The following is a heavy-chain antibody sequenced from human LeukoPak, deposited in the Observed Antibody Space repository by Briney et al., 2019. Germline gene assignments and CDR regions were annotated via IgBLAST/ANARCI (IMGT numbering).Heavy chain of an antibody. Sequence: GGSLRLSCAASGFTFSSYSMNWVRQAPGMGLEWVSSISSSSSYIYYADSVKGRFTISRDNAKNSLYLQMNSLRAEDTAVYYCARGFVAASSLFDYWSQGTLVTVSS. CDR1: GFTFSSYS. CDR3: ARGFVAASSLFDY. V-gene: IGHV3-21*01. D-gene: IGHD2-15*01. CDR2: ISSSSSYI. J-gene: IGHJ4*02.